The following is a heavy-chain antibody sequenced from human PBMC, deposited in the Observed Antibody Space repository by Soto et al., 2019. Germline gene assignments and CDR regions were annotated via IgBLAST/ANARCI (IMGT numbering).Heavy chain of an antibody. CDR1: GGTFNNYA. Sequence: ASVKVSCKASGGTFNNYAINWVRQAPGQGLEWMGGIIPLFGTANYAQKFQGRVTITADESTSTAYLDLSSLRSEDTAVYYCARPVEMATISRSYLFYWGQGTLVTVSS. CDR3: ARPVEMATISRSYLFY. J-gene: IGHJ4*02. D-gene: IGHD5-12*01. CDR2: IIPLFGTA. V-gene: IGHV1-69*13.